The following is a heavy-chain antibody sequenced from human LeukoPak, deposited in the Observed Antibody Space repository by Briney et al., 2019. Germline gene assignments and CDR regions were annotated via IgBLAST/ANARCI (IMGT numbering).Heavy chain of an antibody. Sequence: GASVKVSCKASGYTSTSYGISWVRQAPGQGLEWMGWISAYNGNTNYAQKLQGRVTMTTDTSTSTAYMELRSLRSDDTAVYYCARARYCSGGSCYSGRWFDPWGQGTLVTVSS. J-gene: IGHJ5*02. V-gene: IGHV1-18*01. CDR2: ISAYNGNT. CDR3: ARARYCSGGSCYSGRWFDP. D-gene: IGHD2-15*01. CDR1: GYTSTSYG.